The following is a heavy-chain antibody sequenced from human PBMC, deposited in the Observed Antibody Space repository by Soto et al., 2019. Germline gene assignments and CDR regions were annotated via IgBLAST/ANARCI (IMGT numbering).Heavy chain of an antibody. CDR3: ASRGYCSGGSCFIDY. CDR1: GFTFSSYA. J-gene: IGHJ4*02. Sequence: TGGSLRLSCAASGFTFSSYAMSWVRQAPGKGLEWVSAISGSGGSTYYADSVKGRFTISRDNSKNTLYLQMNSLRAEDTAVYYCASRGYCSGGSCFIDYWGQGTLVTVSS. CDR2: ISGSGGST. V-gene: IGHV3-23*01. D-gene: IGHD2-15*01.